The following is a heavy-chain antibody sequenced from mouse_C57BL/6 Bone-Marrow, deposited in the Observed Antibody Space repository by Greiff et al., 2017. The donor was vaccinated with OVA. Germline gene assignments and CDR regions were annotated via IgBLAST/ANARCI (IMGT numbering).Heavy chain of an antibody. V-gene: IGHV2-2*01. Sequence: VQLQQSGPGLVQPSQSLSITCTVSGFSLTSYGVHWVRQSPGKGLEWLGVIWSGGSTDYYAAFISRLSISKDNSKSQVFFKMNSLQAYDTAIYYCARGNYDYFYYAMDYWGQGTSVTVSS. CDR2: IWSGGST. CDR3: ARGNYDYFYYAMDY. J-gene: IGHJ4*01. CDR1: GFSLTSYG. D-gene: IGHD2-4*01.